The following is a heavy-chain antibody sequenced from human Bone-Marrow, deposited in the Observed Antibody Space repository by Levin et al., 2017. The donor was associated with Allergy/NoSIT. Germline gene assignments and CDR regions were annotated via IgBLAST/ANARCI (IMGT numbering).Heavy chain of an antibody. J-gene: IGHJ4*02. CDR3: ARFNSGTYGFDY. CDR1: GLTFDSPG. V-gene: IGHV3-21*01. D-gene: IGHD1-26*01. Sequence: LSLTCAASGLTFDSPGMNWVRQAPGKGLEWVSAISPTGSAIFYVDSVKGRFTISRDNAKNSLYLQMNSLRVEDTAVYYCARFNSGTYGFDYWGQGTLVTVSS. CDR2: ISPTGSAI.